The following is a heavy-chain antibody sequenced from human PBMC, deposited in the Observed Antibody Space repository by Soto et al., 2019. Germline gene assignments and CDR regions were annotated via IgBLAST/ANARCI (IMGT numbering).Heavy chain of an antibody. CDR2: IVVGSGNT. J-gene: IGHJ4*02. CDR1: GFTFTSSA. Sequence: QMQLVQSGPEVKKPGTSAKVSCKASGFTFTSSAVQWVRQARGQRLEWIGWIVVGSGNTNYAQKFQERVTITRDMSTRLAYMELSSLRSEDTAVYYCAAGGYGGSAHVDYWGQGTLVTVSS. CDR3: AAGGYGGSAHVDY. D-gene: IGHD1-26*01. V-gene: IGHV1-58*01.